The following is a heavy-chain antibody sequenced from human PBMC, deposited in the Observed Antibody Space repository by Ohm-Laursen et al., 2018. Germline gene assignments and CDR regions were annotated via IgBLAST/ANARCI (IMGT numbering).Heavy chain of an antibody. J-gene: IGHJ6*02. CDR3: VRNSGGLGV. CDR2: MSASGSV. Sequence: TLSLTCTVSGGSISSSSHSWGWIRQPAGKGLEYIGRMSASGSVNRNPSLNSRITMSIDTSKNQLSLKLTSVTAADTAVYYCVRNSGGLGVWGQGTTVTVSS. V-gene: IGHV4-61*02. CDR1: GGSISSSSHS. D-gene: IGHD1-1*01.